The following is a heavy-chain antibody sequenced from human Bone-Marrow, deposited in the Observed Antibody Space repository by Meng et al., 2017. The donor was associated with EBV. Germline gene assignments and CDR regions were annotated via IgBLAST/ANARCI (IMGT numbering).Heavy chain of an antibody. CDR1: GGSFRGYY. D-gene: IGHD3-9*01. V-gene: IGHV4-34*01. CDR3: ARGRTISGHYPGDY. Sequence: QVQLQQWGAGLLKSSETLSLTCAVYGGSFRGYYWSWIRQPPGKGLEWIGEINHSGSTNYNPSLKSRVTISVDTSKKQFSLKMSSMTAADTAVYYCARGRTISGHYPGDYWGQGTLVTVSS. CDR2: INHSGST. J-gene: IGHJ4*02.